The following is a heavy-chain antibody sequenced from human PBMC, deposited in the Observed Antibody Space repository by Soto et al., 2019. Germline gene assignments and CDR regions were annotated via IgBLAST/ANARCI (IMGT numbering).Heavy chain of an antibody. CDR2: INQDGSEQ. V-gene: IGHV3-7*01. CDR3: STSLNY. CDR1: GFTSSSFW. Sequence: PGGSLRLSCAASGFTSSSFWMDWVRQAPGKGLEWVANINQDGSEQHYIDSVKGRFTISRDNAKNSLYLQMSSLTAEDSALYYCSTSLNYWGQGTLVTVSS. J-gene: IGHJ4*02.